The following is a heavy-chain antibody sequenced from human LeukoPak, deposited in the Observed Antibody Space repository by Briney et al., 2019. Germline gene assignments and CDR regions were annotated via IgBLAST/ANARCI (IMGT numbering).Heavy chain of an antibody. CDR2: ISGSGGST. D-gene: IGHD6-13*01. J-gene: IGHJ6*03. V-gene: IGHV3-23*01. CDR1: GFTFSSYE. CDR3: AKDLADSSSWYSYYYMDV. Sequence: GGSLRLSCAASGFTFSSYEMNWVRQAPGKGLEWVSTISGSGGSTFYADSVKGRFTTSRDNSKNTLSLQMNSLRAEDTAVYYCAKDLADSSSWYSYYYMDVWGKGTTVTISS.